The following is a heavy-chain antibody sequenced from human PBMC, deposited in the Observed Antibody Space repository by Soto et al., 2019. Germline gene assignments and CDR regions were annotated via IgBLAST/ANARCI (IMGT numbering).Heavy chain of an antibody. CDR2: ISGSSYST. J-gene: IGHJ4*02. V-gene: IGHV3-23*01. Sequence: PSETLSLTCTVSGGSISSSIYYGGWIRRPPGKGLEWVSTISGSSYSTYYADSVKGRLTISRDNSKNTLYLQMNSLRAEDTAVYYCAKARAQYYDFWSGYPVDYWGQGTLVTVSS. CDR1: GGSISSSIYY. D-gene: IGHD3-3*01. CDR3: AKARAQYYDFWSGYPVDY.